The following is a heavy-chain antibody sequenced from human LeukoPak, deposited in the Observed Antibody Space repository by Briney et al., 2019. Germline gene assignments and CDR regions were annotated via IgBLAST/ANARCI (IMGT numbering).Heavy chain of an antibody. D-gene: IGHD6-19*01. CDR3: ARDGSIQYGWLVRFDY. Sequence: ASVTVSFTASGYTFTSYGISWVRQAPGQGLEWMGWISAYNGNTNYAQKLQGRVTMTTDTSTSTAYMELRSLRSDDTAVYYCARDGSIQYGWLVRFDYWGQGTLVTVSS. J-gene: IGHJ4*02. CDR2: ISAYNGNT. CDR1: GYTFTSYG. V-gene: IGHV1-18*01.